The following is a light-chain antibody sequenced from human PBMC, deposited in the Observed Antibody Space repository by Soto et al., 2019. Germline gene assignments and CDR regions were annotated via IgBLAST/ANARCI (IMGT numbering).Light chain of an antibody. V-gene: IGKV3-15*01. CDR2: GAS. CDR1: QSVSSN. Sequence: EIVMTQSPATLSVSPGERATLSCRASQSVSSNLAWYQQKPGQAPRLLIYGASTRATGIPARFSGSGSGTEFTLTISSLQSEDFEVYYCQQYNNWHQTFGKRTKVDI. J-gene: IGKJ1*01. CDR3: QQYNNWHQT.